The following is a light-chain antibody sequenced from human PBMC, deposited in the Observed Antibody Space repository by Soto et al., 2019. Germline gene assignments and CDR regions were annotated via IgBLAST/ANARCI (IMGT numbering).Light chain of an antibody. CDR3: QQYYTTLS. CDR1: QSVLYNSDNKNY. J-gene: IGKJ4*01. V-gene: IGKV4-1*01. Sequence: DIVMTQSPDSLAVSLGERATINCKSSQSVLYNSDNKNYLAWYQQKPGQPPKLLIYWAYNRDSGVPDRVRGSGSGAEFTLTISSLQAEDVAVYYCQQYYTTLSFGGVTKVEIK. CDR2: WAY.